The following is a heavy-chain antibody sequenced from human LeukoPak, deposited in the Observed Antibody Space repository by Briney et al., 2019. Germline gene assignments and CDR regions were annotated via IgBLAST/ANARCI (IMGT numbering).Heavy chain of an antibody. CDR1: GFTFSSYW. CDR2: IKQDGSEK. V-gene: IGHV3-7*01. J-gene: IGHJ4*02. Sequence: GGSLRLSCAASGFTFSSYWMSWVRRAPGKGLEWVANIKQDGSEKYYVDSVKGRFTISRDNAKNSLYLQMNSLRAEDTAVYYCARDYYCGSGSYFDYWGQGTLVTVSS. CDR3: ARDYYCGSGSYFDY. D-gene: IGHD3-10*01.